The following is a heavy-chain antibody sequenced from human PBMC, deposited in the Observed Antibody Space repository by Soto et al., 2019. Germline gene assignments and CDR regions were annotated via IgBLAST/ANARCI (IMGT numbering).Heavy chain of an antibody. CDR1: GFTFSSYG. CDR2: ISYDGSNK. J-gene: IGHJ6*02. V-gene: IGHV3-30*18. Sequence: QVQLVESGGGVVQPGRSLRLSCAASGFTFSSYGMHWVRQAPGKGLEWVAVISYDGSNKYYADSVKGRFTISRDNSRNTLYLKMNSLRAEDTAVYYCAKGMYSSSWCMDVWGQGTTVTVSS. CDR3: AKGMYSSSWCMDV. D-gene: IGHD6-13*01.